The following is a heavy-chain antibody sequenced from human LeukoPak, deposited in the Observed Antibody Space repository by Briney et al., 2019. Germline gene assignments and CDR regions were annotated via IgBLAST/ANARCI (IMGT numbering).Heavy chain of an antibody. V-gene: IGHV3-21*04. D-gene: IGHD3-10*01. J-gene: IGHJ6*03. CDR3: ARDRGYYGSGSYHRVDYYYYMDV. CDR1: GFTFSNYN. Sequence: GGSLRFSCAASGFTFSNYNMNWVRQAPGKAMEWVSSITSSGTYNFYADSVRGRFTISRDNAKNSLYLQMNSLRAEDTALYYCARDRGYYGSGSYHRVDYYYYMDVWGKGTTVTVSS. CDR2: ITSSGTYN.